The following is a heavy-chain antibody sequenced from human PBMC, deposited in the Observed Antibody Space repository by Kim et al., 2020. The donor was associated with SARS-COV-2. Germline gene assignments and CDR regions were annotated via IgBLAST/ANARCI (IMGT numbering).Heavy chain of an antibody. CDR2: IYYSGST. Sequence: SETLSLTCTVSGGSISSYYWSWIRQPPGKGLEWIGYIYYSGSTNYNPSLKSRVTISVDTSKNQFSLKLSSVTAADTAVYYCARDSGGLSWRGWFDPWGQGTLVTVSS. J-gene: IGHJ5*02. CDR1: GGSISSYY. D-gene: IGHD6-13*01. V-gene: IGHV4-59*13. CDR3: ARDSGGLSWRGWFDP.